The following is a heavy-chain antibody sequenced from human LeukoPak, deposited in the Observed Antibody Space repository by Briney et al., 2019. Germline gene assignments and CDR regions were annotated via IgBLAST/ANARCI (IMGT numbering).Heavy chain of an antibody. CDR2: IVVGSGNT. Sequence: SVKVSCKASGFTFTSSAMQWVRQARGQRLEWIGWIVVGSGNTNYAQKFQERVTITRDMSTSTAYMELSSLRSEDTAVYYCAAKDYYGSGSYYLDYWGQGTLVTVSS. D-gene: IGHD3-10*01. V-gene: IGHV1-58*02. J-gene: IGHJ4*02. CDR1: GFTFTSSA. CDR3: AAKDYYGSGSYYLDY.